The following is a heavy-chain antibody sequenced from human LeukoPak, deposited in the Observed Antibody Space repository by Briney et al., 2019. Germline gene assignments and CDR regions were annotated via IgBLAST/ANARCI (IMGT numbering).Heavy chain of an antibody. CDR1: GFTFSSYG. D-gene: IGHD4-17*01. CDR3: ARVYGDYEQAIDH. CDR2: ISYDGSNK. Sequence: PGRSLRLSCAASGFTFSSYGMHWVRQAPGKGLEWVAVISYDGSNKYYADSVKGRFTISRDNSKNTLYLQMNSLRAEDTAVYYCARVYGDYEQAIDHWGQGTLVTVSS. V-gene: IGHV3-30*03. J-gene: IGHJ4*02.